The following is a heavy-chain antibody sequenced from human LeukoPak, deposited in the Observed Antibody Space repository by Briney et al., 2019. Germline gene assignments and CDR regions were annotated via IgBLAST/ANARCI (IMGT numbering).Heavy chain of an antibody. V-gene: IGHV3-23*01. CDR1: VFFFSLYV. CDR2: ICGMGGRI. Sequence: PGGSLRLSCAASVFFFSLYVMTWVRQAPRKGREWGSAICGMGGRIYYADSVKGGFTISRDKSKNPLYLQMDSLRVEDTAIYYCANDQPSWGQGTLVTVSS. D-gene: IGHD2-2*01. J-gene: IGHJ4*02. CDR3: ANDQPS.